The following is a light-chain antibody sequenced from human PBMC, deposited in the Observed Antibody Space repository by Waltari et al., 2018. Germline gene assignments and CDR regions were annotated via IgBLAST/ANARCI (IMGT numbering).Light chain of an antibody. CDR3: QHYGSSPFT. V-gene: IGKV3-20*01. Sequence: EIVLTQSPGTLSLSQGKRATLSCRASQSVSSNYLAWYQQKPGHDPRLLIYGASSRATGIPDRFSGSGSGTDFTLTISRLEPEDFAVYFCQHYGSSPFTFGGGTKVEIK. J-gene: IGKJ4*01. CDR1: QSVSSNY. CDR2: GAS.